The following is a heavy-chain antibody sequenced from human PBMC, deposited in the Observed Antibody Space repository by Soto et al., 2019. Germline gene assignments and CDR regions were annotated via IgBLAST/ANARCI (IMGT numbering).Heavy chain of an antibody. V-gene: IGHV1-69*01. Sequence: QVQLVQSGAEVKKPGSSVKVSCKASGGTFSSYAIRCVRQAPGQGLEWMGGIIPIFGTANYAQKFQGRVTITADESTSTAYMGLSSLRSEDTSVYYGSIYAYDSSCYWDDYYYGMVVCGKGTTVTVSS. J-gene: IGHJ6*04. D-gene: IGHD3-22*01. CDR1: GGTFSSYA. CDR3: SIYAYDSSCYWDDYYYGMVV. CDR2: IIPIFGTA.